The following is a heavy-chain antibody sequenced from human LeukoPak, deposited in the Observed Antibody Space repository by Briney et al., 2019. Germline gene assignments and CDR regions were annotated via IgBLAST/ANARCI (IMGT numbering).Heavy chain of an antibody. Sequence: PSETLSLTCTVSGGSISSSSYYWGWIRQPPGKGLEWIGSIYYSGSTYYNPSLKSRVTISVDTSKNQFSLKLSSVTAADTAVYYCAREGYSGYDSYLDYWGQGTLVTVSS. CDR3: AREGYSGYDSYLDY. CDR2: IYYSGST. CDR1: GGSISSSSYY. V-gene: IGHV4-39*02. J-gene: IGHJ4*02. D-gene: IGHD5-12*01.